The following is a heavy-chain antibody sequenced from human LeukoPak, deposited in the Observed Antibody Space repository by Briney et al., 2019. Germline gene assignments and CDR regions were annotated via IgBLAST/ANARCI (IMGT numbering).Heavy chain of an antibody. CDR2: ITSSSSSI. J-gene: IGHJ4*02. CDR3: ARGSHGSSWLIDY. Sequence: GGSLRLSCAASGLTFSSYSMNWVRQAPGKGLEWISYITSSSSSINYADSVKGRFTISRDNAKNSLYLQMNSLRAEDTAVYYCARGSHGSSWLIDYWGRGTLVTVSS. CDR1: GLTFSSYS. V-gene: IGHV3-48*01. D-gene: IGHD6-13*01.